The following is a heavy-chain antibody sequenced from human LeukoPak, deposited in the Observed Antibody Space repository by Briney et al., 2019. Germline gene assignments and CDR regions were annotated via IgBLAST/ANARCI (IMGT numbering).Heavy chain of an antibody. J-gene: IGHJ4*02. CDR3: ARVVPRTIPNFDY. CDR1: GFTFSSYS. D-gene: IGHD2-2*01. V-gene: IGHV3-21*01. Sequence: PGGSLRLSCADSGFTFSSYSMNWVRQAPGKGLEWVSSISDSSSYIYYADSVKGRFTISRDNAKNSLYLQMNSLRAEDTAVYYCARVVPRTIPNFDYWGQGTLVTVSS. CDR2: ISDSSSYI.